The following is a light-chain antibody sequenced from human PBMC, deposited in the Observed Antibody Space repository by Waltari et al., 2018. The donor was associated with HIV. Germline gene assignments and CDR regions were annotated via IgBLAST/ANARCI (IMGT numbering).Light chain of an antibody. V-gene: IGKV1-5*03. CDR1: QSISTW. J-gene: IGKJ1*01. CDR3: QQYNAFPWT. Sequence: DIQMTQSSSSLSASLVDTVTITCRASQSISTWLAWYQQKPGKAPQLLIYTASTLEGGVPSRFSGSGSGTEFTLTISSLQPDDFATYYCQQYNAFPWTFGQGTKVEIK. CDR2: TAS.